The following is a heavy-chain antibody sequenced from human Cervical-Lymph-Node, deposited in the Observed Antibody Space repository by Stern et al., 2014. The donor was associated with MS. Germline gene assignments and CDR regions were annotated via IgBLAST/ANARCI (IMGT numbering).Heavy chain of an antibody. V-gene: IGHV3-21*01. CDR2: ISSSSSYI. CDR1: GFTFSSYS. Sequence: VQLVQSGGGLVKPGGSLRLSCAASGFTFSSYSMNWVRQAPGKGLEWVSSISSSSSYIYYADSVKGRFTISRDNAKNSLYLQMNSLRAEDTAVYYCATVDWSSPDFDYWGQGTLVTVSS. J-gene: IGHJ4*02. CDR3: ATVDWSSPDFDY. D-gene: IGHD3-9*01.